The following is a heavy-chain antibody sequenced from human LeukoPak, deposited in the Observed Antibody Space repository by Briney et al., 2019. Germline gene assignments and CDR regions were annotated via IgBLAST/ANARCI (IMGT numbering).Heavy chain of an antibody. CDR3: ARDSRWELPLDY. V-gene: IGHV4-34*01. D-gene: IGHD1-26*01. CDR2: INHSGST. J-gene: IGHJ4*02. Sequence: KPSETLSLTCAVYGVSFSGYYWSWIRQSPGKGLEWIGEINHSGSTNYNPSLKSRVTISLDTSKNQFSLKLSSVTAADTAVYYCARDSRWELPLDYWGQGTLVTVSS. CDR1: GVSFSGYY.